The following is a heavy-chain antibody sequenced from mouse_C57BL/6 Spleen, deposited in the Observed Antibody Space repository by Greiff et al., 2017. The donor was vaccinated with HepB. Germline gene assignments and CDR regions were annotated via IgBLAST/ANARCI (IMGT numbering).Heavy chain of an antibody. Sequence: EVQLQQSGTVLARPGASVKMSCKTSGYTFTSYWMHWVKQRPGQGLEWIGAIYPGNSDTSYNQKFKGKAKLTAVTSASTAYMEHSSLTNEDSAVYYCTRSTTVVEKAWFAYWGQGTLVTVSA. D-gene: IGHD1-1*01. J-gene: IGHJ3*01. CDR2: IYPGNSDT. V-gene: IGHV1-5*01. CDR3: TRSTTVVEKAWFAY. CDR1: GYTFTSYW.